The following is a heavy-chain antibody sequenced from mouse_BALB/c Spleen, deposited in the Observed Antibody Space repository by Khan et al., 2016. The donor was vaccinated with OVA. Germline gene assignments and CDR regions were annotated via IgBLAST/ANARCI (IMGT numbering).Heavy chain of an antibody. CDR3: ARLAYYYDSKGFAY. J-gene: IGHJ3*01. CDR2: VSTGGHYI. CDR1: DFTFSTYG. Sequence: EVELVVSGGDVVKPGGSLKLSCAASDFTFSTYGMSWARQTPDKGLEWVANVSTGGHYIYYPDTVTGRFTISRDNAKNTMSLKTSNLKSEDTATFYCARLAYYYDSKGFAYWGQGTLLTVSA. V-gene: IGHV5-6*01. D-gene: IGHD1-1*01.